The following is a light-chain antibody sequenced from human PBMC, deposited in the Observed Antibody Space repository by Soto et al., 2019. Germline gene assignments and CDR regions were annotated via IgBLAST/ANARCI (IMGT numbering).Light chain of an antibody. CDR2: DVS. Sequence: DVQMTQSPSSLSASVGDRVTITCQANQDIRNYLNWYQHKAGQAPKLLIYDVSSLETGVPSRFSGSGSGTHFTLTIASLQPEDTATYYCQQYDTLPPGYTFGQGTKLQI. CDR1: QDIRNY. CDR3: QQYDTLPPGYT. V-gene: IGKV1-33*01. J-gene: IGKJ2*01.